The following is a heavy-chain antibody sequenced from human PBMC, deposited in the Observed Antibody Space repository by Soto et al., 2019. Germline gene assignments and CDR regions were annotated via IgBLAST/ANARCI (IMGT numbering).Heavy chain of an antibody. CDR1: GFTFRSYS. Sequence: PGGFLRLSCAASGFTFRSYSMNWARQAAGKGLEWVSSISSSSSYIYYADSVKGRFTISRDNAKNSLYLQMNSLRAGDTAVYYCASTFGWARDPRGMDVWGQGTRVTVSS. J-gene: IGHJ6*02. CDR3: ASTFGWARDPRGMDV. CDR2: ISSSSSYI. D-gene: IGHD3-10*01. V-gene: IGHV3-21*01.